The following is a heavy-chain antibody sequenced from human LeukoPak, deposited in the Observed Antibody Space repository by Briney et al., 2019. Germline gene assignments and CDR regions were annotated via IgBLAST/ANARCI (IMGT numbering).Heavy chain of an antibody. D-gene: IGHD1-26*01. CDR3: ARVWAYSGSYPPLDY. J-gene: IGHJ4*02. CDR2: ISAYNGNT. Sequence: ISAYNGNTNYAQKLQGRVTMPTDTSTSTAYMELRSLRSDDTAVYYCARVWAYSGSYPPLDYWGQGTLVTVSS. V-gene: IGHV1-18*01.